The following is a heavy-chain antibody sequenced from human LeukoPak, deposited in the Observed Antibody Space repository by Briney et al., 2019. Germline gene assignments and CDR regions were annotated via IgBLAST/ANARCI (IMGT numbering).Heavy chain of an antibody. CDR2: LYSSGPT. Sequence: PSETLSLTCAVYGGSFSGYYWSWLRQPPGKGLEWVAVLYSSGPTYYADSLKGRVTISRDDSKNTLSLQMNGLRAEDTAVYYCAKGGMTSGWKGGVFDIWGQGTLVIVSS. V-gene: IGHV3-66*01. CDR3: AKGGMTSGWKGGVFDI. D-gene: IGHD6-19*01. J-gene: IGHJ3*02. CDR1: GGSFSGYY.